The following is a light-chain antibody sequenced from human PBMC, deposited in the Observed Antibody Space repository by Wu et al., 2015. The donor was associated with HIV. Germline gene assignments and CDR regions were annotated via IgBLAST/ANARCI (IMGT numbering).Light chain of an antibody. Sequence: DIQMTQSPSSLSASVGDRVTITCRASQSITNYLNWYQQKPGRAPKLLIYAASTLQSGVPSRFSGSGSGTEFTLTISSLQPEDFATYYCQQLNSYPPTFGGGTKVEIK. CDR3: QQLNSYPPT. CDR1: QSITNY. J-gene: IGKJ4*01. CDR2: AAS. V-gene: IGKV1-9*01.